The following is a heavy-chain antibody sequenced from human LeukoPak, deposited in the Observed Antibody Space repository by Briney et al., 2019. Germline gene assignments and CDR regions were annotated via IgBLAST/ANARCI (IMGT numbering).Heavy chain of an antibody. D-gene: IGHD5-24*01. Sequence: PSETLSLTCTVSGGSISSYYWSWIRQPPGKGLEWIGYYSGSTNYNPSLKSRVTISVDTSKNQFSLKLTSVTAADTAFYYCARGRDDGYGHSFGYWGQGTLVTVSS. CDR3: ARGRDDGYGHSFGY. CDR1: GGSISSYY. V-gene: IGHV4-59*01. CDR2: YSGST. J-gene: IGHJ4*02.